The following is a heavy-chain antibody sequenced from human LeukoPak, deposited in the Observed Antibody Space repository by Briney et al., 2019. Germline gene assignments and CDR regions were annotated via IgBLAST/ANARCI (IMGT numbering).Heavy chain of an antibody. Sequence: SETLSITCAVYGGSFSGYYWSWIRQPPGKGLEWIGEINHSVSTNYNPSLKSRVTISVDTSKNQFSLKLSSVTAADTAVYYCARAPQYSYGTNYYYYYGMDVWGQGTTVTVSS. CDR3: ARAPQYSYGTNYYYYYGMDV. J-gene: IGHJ6*02. CDR2: INHSVST. V-gene: IGHV4-34*01. CDR1: GGSFSGYY. D-gene: IGHD5-18*01.